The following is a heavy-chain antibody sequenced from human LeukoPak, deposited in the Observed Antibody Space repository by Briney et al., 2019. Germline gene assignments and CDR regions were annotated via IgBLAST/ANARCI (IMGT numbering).Heavy chain of an antibody. D-gene: IGHD5-18*01. V-gene: IGHV3-30-3*01. Sequence: GGSLRLSCAASGFSFSNYAMNWVRQAPGKGLEWVAVASYDESNKYYADSVKGRFTISRDNSENTLYLQMNSLRPEDTAVYYCAKDVGPGYSYDKYYFDYWGQGTLVTVSS. CDR2: ASYDESNK. J-gene: IGHJ4*02. CDR3: AKDVGPGYSYDKYYFDY. CDR1: GFSFSNYA.